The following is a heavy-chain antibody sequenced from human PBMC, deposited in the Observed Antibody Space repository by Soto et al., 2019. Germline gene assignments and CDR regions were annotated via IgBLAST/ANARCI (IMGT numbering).Heavy chain of an antibody. CDR2: ISGTGGST. V-gene: IGHV3-23*01. CDR3: AKDRLAGNFDY. CDR1: GFTFNNYA. Sequence: EVQVLDSGGGLVQPGGSLRLSCAASGFTFNNYAMNWVRQAPGKGLEWVATISGTGGSTYYADSVKGRFTISRDNSKNTLDLQMNSLRVEDTAVYYCAKDRLAGNFDYWGQGTQVTVSS. J-gene: IGHJ4*02.